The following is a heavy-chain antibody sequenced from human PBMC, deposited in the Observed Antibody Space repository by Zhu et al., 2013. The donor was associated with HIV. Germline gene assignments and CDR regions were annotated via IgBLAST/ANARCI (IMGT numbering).Heavy chain of an antibody. CDR3: ARVAGRKDYYDNSGYCDF. Sequence: QVQVVQPGAEVKKPGASVKVSCKTSGYSFTGYFIHWVRQAPGQGLEWVGWINPKTGATHYAQKFQGRVTMTGDTSITTTYMQLNRLRSDDTAVYYCARVAGRKDYYDNSGYCDFWGQGTLVTVSS. D-gene: IGHD3-22*01. CDR1: GYSFTGYF. V-gene: IGHV1-2*02. J-gene: IGHJ4*02. CDR2: INPKTGAT.